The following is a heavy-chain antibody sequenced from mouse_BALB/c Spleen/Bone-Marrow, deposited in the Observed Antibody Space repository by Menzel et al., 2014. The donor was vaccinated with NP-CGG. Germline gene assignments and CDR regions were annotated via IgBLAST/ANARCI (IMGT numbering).Heavy chain of an antibody. CDR3: ARRGTTAYYFDY. J-gene: IGHJ2*01. V-gene: IGHV3-2*02. D-gene: IGHD1-1*01. CDR2: ISYSGST. CDR1: GYSITSDYA. Sequence: VQLKESGPGLVKPSQSLSLTCTVTGYSITSDYAWNWIRQFPGNKLEWMGYISYSGSTSYNPSLKSRISITRDTSKNQFFLQLNSVTTEDTATYYCARRGTTAYYFDYGGQGTTLTVSS.